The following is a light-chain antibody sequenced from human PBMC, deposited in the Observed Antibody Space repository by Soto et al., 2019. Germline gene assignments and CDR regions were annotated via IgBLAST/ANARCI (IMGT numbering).Light chain of an antibody. V-gene: IGKV4-1*01. CDR3: QQYYSTPPRT. CDR1: QSVLYSSNNKNY. Sequence: DIVMTQSPDSLAVSLGERATINWKSSQSVLYSSNNKNYLAWYQQKPGQPPKLLIYWASTRESGVPDRFSGSGSGTDFTLTISSLQAEDVAVYYCQQYYSTPPRTFGQGTKVEIK. J-gene: IGKJ1*01. CDR2: WAS.